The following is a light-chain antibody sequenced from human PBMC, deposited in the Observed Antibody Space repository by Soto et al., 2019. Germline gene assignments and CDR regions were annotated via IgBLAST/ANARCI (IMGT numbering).Light chain of an antibody. CDR3: SSYTSSSTLWV. V-gene: IGLV2-14*01. J-gene: IGLJ3*02. CDR1: SSDGGGYNY. Sequence: QSALTQPASVSGSPGQSITISCTGTSSDGGGYNYVSWYQQHPGIAPKLMIYEVSNRPSGVSNRFSGSKSGNTASLTISGLQAEDEADYYCSSYTSSSTLWVFGGGTQLTVL. CDR2: EVS.